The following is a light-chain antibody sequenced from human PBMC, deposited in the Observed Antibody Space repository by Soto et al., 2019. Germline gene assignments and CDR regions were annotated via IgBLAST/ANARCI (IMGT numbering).Light chain of an antibody. J-gene: IGLJ1*01. CDR3: SSYTSRSTYV. V-gene: IGLV2-14*01. Sequence: QSVLTQPASVSGSPGQSITISCTATSSDVGAYNYVSWYQQHPGKAPKLMISEVSNRPSGVSNRFSGSKSGNTASLTIYGLQADDEADYYCSSYTSRSTYVFGTGTQVTVL. CDR1: SSDVGAYNY. CDR2: EVS.